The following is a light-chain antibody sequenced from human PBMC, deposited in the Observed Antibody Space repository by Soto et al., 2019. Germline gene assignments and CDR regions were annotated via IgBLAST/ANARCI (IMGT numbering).Light chain of an antibody. Sequence: IVLTQSPGTLSLSPGERATLSCGASQTVSPSYLAWYQQKPGKAPRLLIYGASRRATGIPDRFSAGGSGTDFTLTISRLEPEDFAVYYCQQYDSSPVTFGQGTKVEIK. CDR2: GAS. CDR1: QTVSPSY. V-gene: IGKV3-20*01. J-gene: IGKJ2*01. CDR3: QQYDSSPVT.